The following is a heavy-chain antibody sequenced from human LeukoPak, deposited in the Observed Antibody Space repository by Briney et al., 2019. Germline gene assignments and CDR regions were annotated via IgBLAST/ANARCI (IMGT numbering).Heavy chain of an antibody. D-gene: IGHD5-12*01. CDR2: ISGSGGST. V-gene: IGHV3-23*01. Sequence: GGPLRLSCAASGFTFSSYAMSWVRQAPGKGLEWVSAISGSGGSTYYADSVKGRFTISRDNSQNTLYLQMNSLRAEDTALYYCAKDLGGSTDYWGQGTLVTVSS. CDR3: AKDLGGSTDY. J-gene: IGHJ4*02. CDR1: GFTFSSYA.